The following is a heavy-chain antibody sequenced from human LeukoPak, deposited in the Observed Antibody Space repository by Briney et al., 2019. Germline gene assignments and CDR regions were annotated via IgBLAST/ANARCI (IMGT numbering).Heavy chain of an antibody. J-gene: IGHJ5*02. CDR2: ISWNSGSI. D-gene: IGHD4-17*01. Sequence: GGSLRLSCAASGFTFDDYAMHWVRQAPGKGLEWVSGISWNSGSIGYADSVKGRFTISRDNAKNSLYLQRNSLRAEDTALYYCAKDVAKATVTTPWFDPWGQGTLVTVSS. V-gene: IGHV3-9*01. CDR1: GFTFDDYA. CDR3: AKDVAKATVTTPWFDP.